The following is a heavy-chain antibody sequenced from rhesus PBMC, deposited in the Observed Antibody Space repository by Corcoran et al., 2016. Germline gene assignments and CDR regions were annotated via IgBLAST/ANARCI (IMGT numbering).Heavy chain of an antibody. CDR1: GGPTSSNY. D-gene: IGHD2-27*01. J-gene: IGHJ5-1*01. Sequence: LQRQESAPGRVKPPDPLPPTRPAPGGPTSSNYWRCIRQPPGKGLEWIGRISGSGGSTDYNPSLQSRVTISTDTSKNQFSLKLNSVTAADTAVYYCAIDCGGIYCHTFNRFDVWGPGVLVTVSS. CDR2: ISGSGGST. V-gene: IGHV4-173*01. CDR3: AIDCGGIYCHTFNRFDV.